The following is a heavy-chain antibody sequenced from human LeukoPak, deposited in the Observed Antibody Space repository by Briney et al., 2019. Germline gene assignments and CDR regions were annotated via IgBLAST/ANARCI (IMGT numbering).Heavy chain of an antibody. CDR2: INHSGST. CDR1: GGSFSGYY. J-gene: IGHJ5*02. V-gene: IGHV4-34*01. D-gene: IGHD3-16*01. Sequence: SETLSLTCAVYGGSFSGYYWSWIRQPPGKGLEWIGEINHSGSTNYNPSLKSRVTISVDTSKNQFSPKLSSVTAADTAVYYCATHAYTVTSNWFDPWGPGTLVIVSS. CDR3: ATHAYTVTSNWFDP.